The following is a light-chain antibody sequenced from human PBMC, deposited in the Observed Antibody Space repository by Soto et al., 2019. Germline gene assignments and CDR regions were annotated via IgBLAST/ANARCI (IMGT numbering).Light chain of an antibody. J-gene: IGLJ2*01. CDR3: QSYDSSLDVV. Sequence: QSVLTQPPSVSGAPGQRATISCTGSSSNIGAGYDVHWYQQLPGTAPKLLIYGNSNRPSGVPDRFSGSKSGTSASLAITGLHAEYEADYYCQSYDSSLDVVFGGGTKLTVL. CDR2: GNS. CDR1: SSNIGAGYD. V-gene: IGLV1-40*01.